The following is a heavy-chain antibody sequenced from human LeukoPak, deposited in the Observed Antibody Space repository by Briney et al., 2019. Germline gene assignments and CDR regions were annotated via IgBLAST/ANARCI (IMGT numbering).Heavy chain of an antibody. CDR1: GGTFSSYA. V-gene: IGHV1-69*13. J-gene: IGHJ4*02. CDR3: AIPLYDFWSGHSYYFDY. CDR2: IIPIFGTA. Sequence: SVKVSCKASGGTFSSYAISWVRQAPGQGLEWMGGIIPIFGTANYAQKFQGRVTITADESTSTAYMELSSLRSEDTAVYYCAIPLYDFWSGHSYYFDYWGQGTLVTVSS. D-gene: IGHD3-3*01.